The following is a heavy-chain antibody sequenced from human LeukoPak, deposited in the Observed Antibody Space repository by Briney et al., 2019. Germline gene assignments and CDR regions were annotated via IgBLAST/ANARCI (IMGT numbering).Heavy chain of an antibody. CDR3: ARDKGGGDFWSGYYTRGWYYYMDV. D-gene: IGHD3-3*01. J-gene: IGHJ6*03. Sequence: SETLSLTCTVSGGSISSSSYYWGWIRQPPGKGLEWIGSIYYSGSTYYNPSLKSRVTISVDTSKNQFSLKLSSVTAADTAVYYCARDKGGGDFWSGYYTRGWYYYMDVWGKGTTVTVSS. CDR1: GGSISSSSYY. CDR2: IYYSGST. V-gene: IGHV4-39*07.